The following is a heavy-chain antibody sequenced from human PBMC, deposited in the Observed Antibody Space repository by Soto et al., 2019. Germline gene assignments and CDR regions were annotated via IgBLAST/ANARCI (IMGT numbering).Heavy chain of an antibody. D-gene: IGHD2-21*02. V-gene: IGHV1-18*01. J-gene: IGHJ4*02. Sequence: QVQLVQSGGEVKKPGASVKVSCKASGYTFINYGITWVRQAPGQGLEWLAWINAYIAKTDNAQKVQGRVTMTADTSTSTAYLVLRRLTPDDTSVYYCTTGDGDTLDYLGQGTVVTVSS. CDR3: TTGDGDTLDY. CDR1: GYTFINYG. CDR2: INAYIAKT.